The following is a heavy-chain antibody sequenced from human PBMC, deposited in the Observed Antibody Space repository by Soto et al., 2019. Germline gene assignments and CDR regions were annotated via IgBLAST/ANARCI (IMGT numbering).Heavy chain of an antibody. D-gene: IGHD5-18*01. CDR2: IYYSGST. V-gene: IGHV4-39*01. Sequence: QLQLQESGPGLVKPSETLSLTCTVSGGSISSSSYYWGWIRQPPGKGLEWIGSIYYSGSTYYNPSLKSRVTISVDTSKNQFSLKLSSVTAADTAVYYCARPRGYSYGSYFDYWGQGTLVTVSP. CDR1: GGSISSSSYY. J-gene: IGHJ4*02. CDR3: ARPRGYSYGSYFDY.